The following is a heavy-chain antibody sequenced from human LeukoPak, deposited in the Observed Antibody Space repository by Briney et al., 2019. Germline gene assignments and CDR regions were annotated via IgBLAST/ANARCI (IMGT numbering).Heavy chain of an antibody. CDR2: IIPIFGTA. D-gene: IGHD1-1*01. CDR1: GGTFSSYA. J-gene: IGHJ6*03. CDR3: ARDKGLEPGVYYYYMDV. Sequence: GASVKVSCKASGGTFSSYAISWVRQAPGQGLEWMGGIIPIFGTANYAQKFQGRVTITADESTSTAYMELSSLRSEDTAVYYCARDKGLEPGVYYYYMDVWGKGTTVTVSS. V-gene: IGHV1-69*13.